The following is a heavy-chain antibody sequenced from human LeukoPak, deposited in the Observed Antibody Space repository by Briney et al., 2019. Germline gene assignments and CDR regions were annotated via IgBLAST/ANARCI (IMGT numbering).Heavy chain of an antibody. V-gene: IGHV4-61*02. CDR3: ARGGWVKWELRLGGYYFDY. CDR1: GGSISSGSYY. Sequence: PSQTLSLTCTVSGGSISSGSYYWSWIRQPAGKGLEWIGRIYTSGSTNYNPSLKSRVAISVDTSKNQFSLKLTSVTAADTAVYYCARGGWVKWELRLGGYYFDYWGQGTLVTVSS. CDR2: IYTSGST. D-gene: IGHD1-26*01. J-gene: IGHJ4*02.